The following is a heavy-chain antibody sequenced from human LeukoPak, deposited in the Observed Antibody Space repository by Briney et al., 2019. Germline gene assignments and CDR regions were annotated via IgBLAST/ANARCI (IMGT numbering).Heavy chain of an antibody. CDR2: IYYSGST. D-gene: IGHD6-19*01. V-gene: IGHV4-39*07. J-gene: IGHJ4*02. Sequence: PSETLSLTCTVSGGSISSSSYYWGWIRQPPGKGLEWIGSIYYSGSTYYNPSLKSRVTISVDTSKNQFSLKLSSVTAADTAVYYCARDQSGQWLVPYFDYWGQGTLVTVSS. CDR3: ARDQSGQWLVPYFDY. CDR1: GGSISSSSYY.